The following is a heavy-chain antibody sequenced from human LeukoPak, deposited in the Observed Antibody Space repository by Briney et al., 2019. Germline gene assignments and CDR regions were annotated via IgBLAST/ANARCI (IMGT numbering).Heavy chain of an antibody. D-gene: IGHD3-3*01. Sequence: QPGGSLRLSCAASGFTFSSYAMSWVRQAPGKGLEWVSAISGSGGSTYYADSVKGRFTISRGNSKNTLYLQMNSLRAEDTAVYYCAKHWNYYYYGMDVWGQGTTVTVSS. CDR3: AKHWNYYYYGMDV. J-gene: IGHJ6*02. CDR2: ISGSGGST. V-gene: IGHV3-23*01. CDR1: GFTFSSYA.